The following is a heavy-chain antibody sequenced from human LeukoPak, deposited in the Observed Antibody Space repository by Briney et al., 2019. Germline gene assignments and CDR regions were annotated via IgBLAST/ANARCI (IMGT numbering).Heavy chain of an antibody. J-gene: IGHJ4*02. V-gene: IGHV3-21*01. D-gene: IGHD6-19*01. CDR1: GFIFSRHG. CDR3: ARVKRPGIAVAGTED. Sequence: GGSLRLSCAASGFIFSRHGMNWVRQAPGKGLEWVSSISSSSSYIYYADSVKGRFTISRDNAKNSLYLQMNSLRAEDTAVYYCARVKRPGIAVAGTEDWGQGTLVTVSS. CDR2: ISSSSSYI.